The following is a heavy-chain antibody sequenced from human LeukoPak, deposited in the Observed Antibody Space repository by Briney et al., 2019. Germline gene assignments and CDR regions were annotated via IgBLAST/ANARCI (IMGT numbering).Heavy chain of an antibody. CDR3: ARLVQKASGLYDYYYFMDV. J-gene: IGHJ6*04. CDR2: IYYSGST. Sequence: SETLSLTCTVSGGSVRGYYWTWIRQAPGKGLAFVAYIYYSGSTNYNHSLKSRVSTSLDTSTNQFSLSLTSVTATDTATYYCARLVQKASGLYDYYYFMDVWGSGTPVTVSS. CDR1: GGSVRGYY. V-gene: IGHV4-59*08. D-gene: IGHD5/OR15-5a*01.